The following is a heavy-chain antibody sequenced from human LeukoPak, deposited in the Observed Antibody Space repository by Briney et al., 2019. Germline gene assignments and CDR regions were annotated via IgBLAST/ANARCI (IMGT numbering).Heavy chain of an antibody. CDR3: ARDRGRGFHD. D-gene: IGHD3-16*01. V-gene: IGHV3-23*01. CDR1: GFTFSNYA. CDR2: ISGSGGST. Sequence: GGSLRLSWAAAGFTFSNYAMSWVRQAPGKGLEWVSAISGSGGSTYYADSVKGRFTISRDNSKNTLYLQMNSLRAEDTTVYYCARDRGRGFHDWGQGTLVTVSS. J-gene: IGHJ4*02.